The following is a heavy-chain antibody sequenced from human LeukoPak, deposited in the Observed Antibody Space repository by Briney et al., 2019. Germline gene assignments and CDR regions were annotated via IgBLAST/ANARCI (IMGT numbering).Heavy chain of an antibody. CDR3: ARPITFGGVIARVGY. V-gene: IGHV3-48*03. CDR2: ISSSGSTI. Sequence: PGGSLRLSCAASGFTFSSYEMNWVRQAPGKGLEWVSYISSSGSTIYYADSVKGRFTISRDNAKNSLYLQMNSLRAEDTAVYYCARPITFGGVIARVGYWGQGTLVTVSS. CDR1: GFTFSSYE. J-gene: IGHJ4*02. D-gene: IGHD3-16*02.